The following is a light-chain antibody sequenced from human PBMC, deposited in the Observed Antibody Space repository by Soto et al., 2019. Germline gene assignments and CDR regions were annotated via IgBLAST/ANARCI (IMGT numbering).Light chain of an antibody. CDR2: AAS. CDR3: QQLISYPYT. J-gene: IGKJ2*01. CDR1: QGISSY. Sequence: DIPLTQSPSFLSASVGDRVTVTCRASQGISSYLAWYQQKPGKAPQLLIYAASTLQSGVPSRFSGSGSGTEFTLTISILQPEDFATYYCQQLISYPYTFGQVTKLEIK. V-gene: IGKV1-9*01.